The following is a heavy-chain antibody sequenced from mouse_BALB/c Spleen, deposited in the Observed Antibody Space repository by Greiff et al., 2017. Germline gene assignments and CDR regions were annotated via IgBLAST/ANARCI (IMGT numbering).Heavy chain of an antibody. D-gene: IGHD2-14*01. J-gene: IGHJ4*01. V-gene: IGHV5-17*02. CDR1: GFTFSSFG. Sequence: EVQGVESGGGLVQPGGSRKLSCAASGFTFSSFGMHWVRQAPEKGLEWVAYISSGSSTIYYADTVKGRFTISRDNPKNTLFLQMTSLRSEDTAMYYCARRQVRRGYYAMDYWGQGTSVTVSS. CDR3: ARRQVRRGYYAMDY. CDR2: ISSGSSTI.